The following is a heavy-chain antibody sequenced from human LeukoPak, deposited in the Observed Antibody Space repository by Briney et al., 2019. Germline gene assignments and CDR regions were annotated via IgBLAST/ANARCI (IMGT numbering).Heavy chain of an antibody. CDR2: IKQDGSEK. CDR3: ARVKYYYDSSGYYEYYFDY. Sequence: GGSLRLSCAASGFTFSSYWMSWVRQAPGKGLEWVANIKQDGSEKYYVDSVKGRFTISRDNAKNSLYLQMNSLRAEDTAVYYCARVKYYYDSSGYYEYYFDYWGQGTLVTVSS. D-gene: IGHD3-22*01. CDR1: GFTFSSYW. J-gene: IGHJ4*02. V-gene: IGHV3-7*03.